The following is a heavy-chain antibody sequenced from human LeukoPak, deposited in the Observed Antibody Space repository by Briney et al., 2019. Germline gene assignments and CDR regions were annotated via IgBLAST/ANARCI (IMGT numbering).Heavy chain of an antibody. Sequence: GGSLRLSCAASGIIFSGSDMHWVRQASGKGLEWVGRITTKANNYATAYGASVKGRFTISRDDSENTAYLQMNSLKTEDTAVYYCTTYRSGHYWGQGTLVTVSS. J-gene: IGHJ4*02. CDR1: GIIFSGSD. CDR3: TTYRSGHY. V-gene: IGHV3-73*01. CDR2: ITTKANNYAT. D-gene: IGHD6-19*01.